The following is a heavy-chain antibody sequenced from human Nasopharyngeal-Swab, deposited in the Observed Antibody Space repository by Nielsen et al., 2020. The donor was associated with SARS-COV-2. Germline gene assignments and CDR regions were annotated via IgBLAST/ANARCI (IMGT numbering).Heavy chain of an antibody. Sequence: GESLKISCAASGFTFSSYTIHWVRQAPGKGLEWVAVISYDASDKYYADSVKGRFTLSRDNSKNTVYLQMNSLRAEDTAVYYCARGCVLTGPSCYYYGMDVWGQGTTVTVSS. CDR2: ISYDASDK. CDR1: GFTFSSYT. CDR3: ARGCVLTGPSCYYYGMDV. V-gene: IGHV3-30*04. D-gene: IGHD3-9*01. J-gene: IGHJ6*02.